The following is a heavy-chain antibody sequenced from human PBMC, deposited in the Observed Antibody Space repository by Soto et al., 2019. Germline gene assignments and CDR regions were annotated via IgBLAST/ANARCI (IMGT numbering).Heavy chain of an antibody. CDR3: ARDFDSSGYYGPVGAFDI. D-gene: IGHD3-22*01. CDR2: ISSSTTYI. CDR1: QFTFSGYT. V-gene: IGHV3-21*03. Sequence: GGSLRLSGSASQFTFSGYTMNWVRQAPGKGREWVSSISSSTTYIYYADSVKGRFTISRDNAKNSLYLQVNSLRAEDTAVYYCARDFDSSGYYGPVGAFDIWGQGTMVTVSS. J-gene: IGHJ3*02.